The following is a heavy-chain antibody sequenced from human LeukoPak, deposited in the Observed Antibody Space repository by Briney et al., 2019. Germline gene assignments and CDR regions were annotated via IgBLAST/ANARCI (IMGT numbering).Heavy chain of an antibody. J-gene: IGHJ3*01. V-gene: IGHV4-59*08. CDR3: ARHGAFITRGFCSSSNCYVDGLQT. CDR1: GGSLSSSY. D-gene: IGHD2-2*01. CDR2: FYHSVST. Sequence: SETLSLPCSVSGGSLSSSYWSWTRQPPGKGLEWMGYFYHSVSTQYNPSHTRRVSISTATSKRQLSLKLTSVSAADTAVYYCARHGAFITRGFCSSSNCYVDGLQTWGQGIMVSVSS.